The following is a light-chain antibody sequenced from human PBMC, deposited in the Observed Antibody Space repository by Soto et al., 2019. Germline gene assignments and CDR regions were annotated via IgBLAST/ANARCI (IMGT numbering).Light chain of an antibody. CDR2: GAS. J-gene: IGKJ2*01. CDR3: QHYGPSLFT. Sequence: IEVTQSPGTLSLSPGDTATLSCRASQSVTSSDLAWYQQRPGQAPRLLMYGASGSATGIPHRFSVSGSGTEIILTIDRLEHEDSAVYYCQHYGPSLFTFGRGTKREIK. V-gene: IGKV3-20*01. CDR1: QSVTSSD.